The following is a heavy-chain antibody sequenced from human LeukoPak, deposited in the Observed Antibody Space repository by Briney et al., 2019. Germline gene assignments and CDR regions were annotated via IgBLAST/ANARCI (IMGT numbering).Heavy chain of an antibody. V-gene: IGHV3-21*01. D-gene: IGHD3-10*01. CDR1: GFTFSSYS. CDR3: ARSTITMVRGVIKTTTTWYSYYYMDV. J-gene: IGHJ6*03. Sequence: GGSLRLSCAASGFTFSSYSMNWVRQAPGKGLEWVSSISSSSYIYYADSVKGRFTISRDNAKNSLYLQMNSLRAEDTAVYYCARSTITMVRGVIKTTTTWYSYYYMDVSGKGTTVTVSS. CDR2: ISSSSYI.